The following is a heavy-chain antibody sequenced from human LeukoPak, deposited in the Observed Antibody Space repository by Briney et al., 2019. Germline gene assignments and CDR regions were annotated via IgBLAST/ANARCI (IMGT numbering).Heavy chain of an antibody. V-gene: IGHV3-30*04. J-gene: IGHJ4*02. D-gene: IGHD3-3*01. CDR2: ISYDGSNK. CDR3: AKDWHAYYDFWSGLIDY. Sequence: PGRSLRLSCAASGFTFSSYAMHWVRQAPGKGLEWVAVISYDGSNKYYADSVKGRFTISRDNSKNTLYLQMNSLRAEDTAVYYCAKDWHAYYDFWSGLIDYWGQGTLVTVSS. CDR1: GFTFSSYA.